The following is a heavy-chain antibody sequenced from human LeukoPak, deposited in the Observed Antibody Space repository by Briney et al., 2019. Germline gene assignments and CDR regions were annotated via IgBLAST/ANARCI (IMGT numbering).Heavy chain of an antibody. CDR3: ARPIGEYCSGTSCPRDFDY. CDR1: GYTFTGYY. Sequence: GASVKVSCKASGYTFTGYYMHWVRQAPGQGLEWMGWINPNSGGTNYAQKFQGRVTMTRDTSISTAYMELSRLRSDDTAVYYCARPIGEYCSGTSCPRDFDYWGQGTLVTVSS. D-gene: IGHD2-2*01. J-gene: IGHJ4*02. V-gene: IGHV1-2*02. CDR2: INPNSGGT.